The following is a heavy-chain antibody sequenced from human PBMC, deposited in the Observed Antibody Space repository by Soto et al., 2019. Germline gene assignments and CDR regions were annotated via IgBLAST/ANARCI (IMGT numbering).Heavy chain of an antibody. V-gene: IGHV3-33*01. CDR1: GFTFSSYG. Sequence: QVQLVESGGGVVQPGRSLRLSCAASGFTFSSYGMHWVRQAPGKGLEWVAVIWYDGSNKYYADSGKGRFTISRDNSKNTLYLQMNSLRAEDTAVYYCARMKQGWFDPWGQGTLVTVSS. J-gene: IGHJ5*02. CDR3: ARMKQGWFDP. CDR2: IWYDGSNK.